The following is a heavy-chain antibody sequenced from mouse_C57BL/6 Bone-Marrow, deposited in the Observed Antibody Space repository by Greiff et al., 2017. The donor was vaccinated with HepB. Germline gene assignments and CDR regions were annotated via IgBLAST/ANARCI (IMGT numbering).Heavy chain of an antibody. CDR1: GFSLTSYG. D-gene: IGHD1-1*01. Sequence: VQLVESGPGLVQPSQSLSITCTVSGFSLTSYGVHWVRQSPGKGLEWLGVIWSGGSTDYNAAFISRLSISKDNSKSQVFFKMNSLQADDTAIYYCARKESYYGSSSYWYFDVWGTGTTVTVSS. J-gene: IGHJ1*03. CDR2: IWSGGST. V-gene: IGHV2-2*01. CDR3: ARKESYYGSSSYWYFDV.